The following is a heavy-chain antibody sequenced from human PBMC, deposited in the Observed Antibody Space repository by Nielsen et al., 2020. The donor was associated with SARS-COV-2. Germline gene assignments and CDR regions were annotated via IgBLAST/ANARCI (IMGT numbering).Heavy chain of an antibody. Sequence: ASFHFSSSSSFYSFSTTSIHFLLHPPPHSLLWMGWINTGNGNTKYSQRSQARVTFTRDTSASTAHMELASLNSEDTAIYYCARDAGRGTLSGTERYFDFWGQGTLVTVSS. CDR3: ARDAGRGTLSGTERYFDF. D-gene: IGHD1/OR15-1a*01. CDR1: FYSFSTTS. J-gene: IGHJ4*02. CDR2: INTGNGNT. V-gene: IGHV1-3*04.